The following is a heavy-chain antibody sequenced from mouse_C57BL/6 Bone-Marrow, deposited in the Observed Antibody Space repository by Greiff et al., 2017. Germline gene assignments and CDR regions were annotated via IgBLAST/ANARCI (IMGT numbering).Heavy chain of an antibody. J-gene: IGHJ2*01. V-gene: IGHV1-5*01. Sequence: VQLQQSGTVLARPGASVKMSCKTSGYTFTSYWMHWVKQRPGQGLEWIGAIYPGNSDTSYNQKFKGKAKLTAVTSASTAYMELSSLTTEDSAVYYCTRRITTVVATADYWGQGTTLTVSS. CDR1: GYTFTSYW. CDR2: IYPGNSDT. D-gene: IGHD1-1*01. CDR3: TRRITTVVATADY.